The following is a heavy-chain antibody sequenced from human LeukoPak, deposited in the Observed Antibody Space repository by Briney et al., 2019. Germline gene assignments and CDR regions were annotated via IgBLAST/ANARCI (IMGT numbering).Heavy chain of an antibody. V-gene: IGHV3-23*01. J-gene: IGHJ4*02. Sequence: PGGSLRLSCAAPGFTFSSYAMSWVRQAPGKGLEWVSAISGSGGSTYYADSVKGRFTISRDNSKNTLYLQMNSLRAEDTAVYYCAKVGGATVTPRNRLYYFDYWGQGTLVTVSS. D-gene: IGHD4-17*01. CDR3: AKVGGATVTPRNRLYYFDY. CDR1: GFTFSSYA. CDR2: ISGSGGST.